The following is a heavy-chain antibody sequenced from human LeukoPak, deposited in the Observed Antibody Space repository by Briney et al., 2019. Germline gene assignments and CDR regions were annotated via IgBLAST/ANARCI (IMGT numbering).Heavy chain of an antibody. CDR1: GGSISSYY. V-gene: IGHV4-59*01. D-gene: IGHD6-13*01. Sequence: ASETLSLTCTVSGGSISSYYWSWIRQPPGKGLEWIGYIYYSGSTNYNPSLKSRVTISVDTSKNQFSLKLSSVTAADTAVYYCARFPYSSSWYSYYYYGMDVWGQGTTVTVSS. CDR3: ARFPYSSSWYSYYYYGMDV. CDR2: IYYSGST. J-gene: IGHJ6*02.